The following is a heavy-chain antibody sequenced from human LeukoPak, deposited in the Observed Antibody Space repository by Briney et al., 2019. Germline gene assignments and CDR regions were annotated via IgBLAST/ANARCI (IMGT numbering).Heavy chain of an antibody. CDR3: ARLLYCSSTSCYDQDAFDI. D-gene: IGHD2-2*01. Sequence: SETLSLTCTVSGGSISSSSYYWGWIRQPPGKGLEWIGSIYYSGSTYYNPSLKSRVTISVDTSKNQFSLKLSSVTAADTAVYYCARLLYCSSTSCYDQDAFDIWGQGTMVTVSS. CDR1: GGSISSSSYY. J-gene: IGHJ3*02. V-gene: IGHV4-39*01. CDR2: IYYSGST.